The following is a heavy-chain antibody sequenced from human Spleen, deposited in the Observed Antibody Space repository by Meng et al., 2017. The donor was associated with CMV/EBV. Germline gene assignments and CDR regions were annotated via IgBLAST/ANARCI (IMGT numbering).Heavy chain of an antibody. CDR3: ARGYCTNGVCPYYYYGMDG. CDR1: GYTLTGYY. V-gene: IGHV1-2*02. D-gene: IGHD2-8*01. Sequence: ASVKVSCKASGYTLTGYYMHWVRQAPGQGLEWMGWINPNSGGTNYAQKFQGRVTMTRDTSTSTVYMELSSLRSEDTAVYYCARGYCTNGVCPYYYYGMDGWGQGTTVTVSS. J-gene: IGHJ6*02. CDR2: INPNSGGT.